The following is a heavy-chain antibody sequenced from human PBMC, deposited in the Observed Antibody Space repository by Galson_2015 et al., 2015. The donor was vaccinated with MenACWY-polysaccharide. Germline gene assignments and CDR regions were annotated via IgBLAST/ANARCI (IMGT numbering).Heavy chain of an antibody. V-gene: IGHV3-33*05. J-gene: IGHJ3*01. CDR1: GIRFSGSG. CDR2: IQYDGSKI. Sequence: SLRLSCAASGIRFSGSGMHWVRQAPGKGLEWVAVIQYDGSKIVYADSVKGRLTVSRDNSKNTLYLEMNSLRAEDTAVYYCAREGSRIVFHAFDVWGQGTMVTVSS. CDR3: AREGSRIVFHAFDV. D-gene: IGHD2-15*01.